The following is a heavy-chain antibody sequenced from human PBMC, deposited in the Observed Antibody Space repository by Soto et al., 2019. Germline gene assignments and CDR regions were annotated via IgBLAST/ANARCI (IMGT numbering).Heavy chain of an antibody. D-gene: IGHD2-2*01. CDR3: ATGSFTSTGGRIGYHYNAMDV. Sequence: QVQLVQSGAEVKKPGSPVKVSCKSSGHTFSSHSINWVRQAPGQGLEWMGGIIPIFGPANFAKKFQGRVTITADESTTTAYMELNSLRSEDTAVYYCATGSFTSTGGRIGYHYNAMDVWGQGTTVTVSS. CDR1: GHTFSSHS. J-gene: IGHJ6*02. V-gene: IGHV1-69*01. CDR2: IIPIFGPA.